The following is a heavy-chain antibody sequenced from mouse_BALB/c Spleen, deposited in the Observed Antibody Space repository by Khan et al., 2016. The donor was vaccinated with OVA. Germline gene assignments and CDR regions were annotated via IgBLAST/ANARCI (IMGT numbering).Heavy chain of an antibody. CDR3: ARGNYDGYYFDY. J-gene: IGHJ2*01. D-gene: IGHD2-4*01. CDR1: GYSITSGYA. CDR2: IRYSGVT. V-gene: IGHV3-2*02. Sequence: VQLKESGPGLVKPSQSLSLTCTVTGYSITSGYAWNWIRQFPGNKLEWMGYIRYSGVTSYTPSLKSQISITLDTSTNQFFLQFNSVTTEDTATYYCARGNYDGYYFDYWGQGTTLTVSS.